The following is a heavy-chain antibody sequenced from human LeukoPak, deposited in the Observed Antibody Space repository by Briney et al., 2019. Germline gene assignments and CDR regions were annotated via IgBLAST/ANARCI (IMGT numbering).Heavy chain of an antibody. J-gene: IGHJ6*03. CDR2: IIPIFGTA. CDR3: AGRYSYGYYYYYYMDV. CDR1: GGTFSSYA. Sequence: GSSVKVSCKTSGGTFSSYAISWVRQAPGQGLEWMGRIIPIFGTANYAQKFQGRVTITTDESTSTAYMELSSLRSEDTAVYYCAGRYSYGYYYYYYMDVWGEGTTVTVSS. V-gene: IGHV1-69*05. D-gene: IGHD5-18*01.